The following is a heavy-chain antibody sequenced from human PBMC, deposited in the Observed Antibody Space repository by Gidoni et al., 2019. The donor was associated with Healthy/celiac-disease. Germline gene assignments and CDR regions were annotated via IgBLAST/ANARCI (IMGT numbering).Heavy chain of an antibody. J-gene: IGHJ5*02. Sequence: EVQLVESGGGLVKPGGSLRLSCAASGFPFSSYSMNWVRQAPGKGLEWVSSISSSSSYIYCADSVKGRFTISRDNAKNSLYLQMNSLRAEDTAVYYCARETAYSSSWYWFDPWGQGTLVTVSS. CDR1: GFPFSSYS. CDR3: ARETAYSSSWYWFDP. CDR2: ISSSSSYI. V-gene: IGHV3-21*01. D-gene: IGHD6-13*01.